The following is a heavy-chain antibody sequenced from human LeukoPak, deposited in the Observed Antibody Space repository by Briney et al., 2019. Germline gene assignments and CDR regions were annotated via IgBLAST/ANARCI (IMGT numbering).Heavy chain of an antibody. D-gene: IGHD5-24*01. V-gene: IGHV3-23*01. CDR1: GGTFSSYA. CDR3: AKARDGYNLIPDAFDI. Sequence: GASVKVSCKASGGTFSSYAMSWVRQAPGKGLEWVSAISGSGGSTYYADSVKGRFTISRDNSKNTLYLQMNSLRAEDTAVYYCAKARDGYNLIPDAFDIWGQGTMVTVSS. J-gene: IGHJ3*02. CDR2: ISGSGGST.